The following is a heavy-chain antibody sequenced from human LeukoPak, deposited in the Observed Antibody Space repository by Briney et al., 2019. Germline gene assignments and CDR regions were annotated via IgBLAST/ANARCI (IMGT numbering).Heavy chain of an antibody. CDR2: NSGGST. CDR3: AKMSSIAAAGHFDY. V-gene: IGHV3-23*01. CDR1: GFTFSSYA. Sequence: PGGSLRLSCAASGFTFSSYAVYWVRQAPGRGLEWVSSNSGGSTYYADSVKGRFTISRDNSKNTLYLQMNSLRAEDTAVYYCAKMSSIAAAGHFDYWGQGTLVTVSS. D-gene: IGHD6-13*01. J-gene: IGHJ4*02.